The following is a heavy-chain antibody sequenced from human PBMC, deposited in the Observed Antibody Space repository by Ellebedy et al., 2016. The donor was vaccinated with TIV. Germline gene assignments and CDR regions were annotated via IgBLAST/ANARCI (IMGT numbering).Heavy chain of an antibody. J-gene: IGHJ4*02. D-gene: IGHD4-17*01. V-gene: IGHV2-5*01. CDR2: IYWNDDK. CDR3: ARFLYGDFVKCFDS. Sequence: SGPTLVKPTQTLTLTCTFSGFSLRSSGVTVGWIRQPPGKALEWLALIYWNDDKRYSPSLKSRLTITKDASKNQVVLTLTNMDPVDTATYYCARFLYGDFVKCFDSWGQGTLVTVSS. CDR1: GFSLRSSGVT.